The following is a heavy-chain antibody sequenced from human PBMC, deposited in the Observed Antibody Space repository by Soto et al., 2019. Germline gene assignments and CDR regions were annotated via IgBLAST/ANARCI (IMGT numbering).Heavy chain of an antibody. V-gene: IGHV3-30*14. D-gene: IGHD2-15*01. Sequence: QVQLVESGGGVVQPGRSLRLSCAASGFTFSSYIMSWVRQAPGKGLEWVALISYDGSSKYYADSVKGRFTISRDNSKNTLYLQMSSLRGEDTAVYYCARGSPVTDFWGQGTLVIVSS. CDR1: GFTFSSYI. CDR3: ARGSPVTDF. CDR2: ISYDGSSK. J-gene: IGHJ4*02.